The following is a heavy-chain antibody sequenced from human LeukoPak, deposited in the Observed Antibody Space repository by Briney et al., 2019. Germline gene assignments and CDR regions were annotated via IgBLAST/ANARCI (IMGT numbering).Heavy chain of an antibody. CDR2: IKQDGSEK. D-gene: IGHD4-23*01. CDR3: AVDYGGKSGAFDI. J-gene: IGHJ3*02. Sequence: GGSLRLSCAASDFTFISYWMTWVRQAPGKGLEWVANIKQDGSEKYYVDSVKGRFTISRDNAKNSLYLQMNSLRAEDTAVYYCAVDYGGKSGAFDIWGQGTMVTVSS. CDR1: DFTFISYW. V-gene: IGHV3-7*01.